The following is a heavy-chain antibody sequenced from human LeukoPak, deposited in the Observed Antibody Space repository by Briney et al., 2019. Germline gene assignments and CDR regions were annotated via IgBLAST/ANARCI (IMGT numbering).Heavy chain of an antibody. CDR1: GLTFSIHW. D-gene: IGHD3-10*01. V-gene: IGHV3-7*01. J-gene: IGHJ4*02. Sequence: GGSLRLSCAASGLTFSIHWMNWVRQAPGEGLECVANINQDGSDKYYVDSVKGRFTISRDNTKNSLYLQMNSLRAEDTAVYYCAKVAKYYYGSETYFFFDHWGQGTLVTVSS. CDR3: AKVAKYYYGSETYFFFDH. CDR2: INQDGSDK.